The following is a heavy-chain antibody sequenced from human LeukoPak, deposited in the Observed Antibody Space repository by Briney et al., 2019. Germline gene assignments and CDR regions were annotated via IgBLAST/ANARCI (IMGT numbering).Heavy chain of an antibody. CDR1: GFTFSSYW. D-gene: IGHD3-22*01. J-gene: IGHJ6*03. Sequence: GGSLRLSCAASGFTFSSYWMSWVRQAPGKGLEWVANIKQDGSEKYYVDSVKGRFTISRDNAKNSLYLQMNSLRAEDTAVYYCARVNTMIVVVTNYYYYYYTDVWGKGTTVTVSS. CDR2: IKQDGSEK. V-gene: IGHV3-7*01. CDR3: ARVNTMIVVVTNYYYYYYTDV.